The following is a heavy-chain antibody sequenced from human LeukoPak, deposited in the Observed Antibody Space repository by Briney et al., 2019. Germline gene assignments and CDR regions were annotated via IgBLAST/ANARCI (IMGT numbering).Heavy chain of an antibody. V-gene: IGHV3-48*01. CDR1: GFTFSSYS. J-gene: IGHJ4*02. CDR2: ISSSSSTI. D-gene: IGHD1-26*01. Sequence: PGGSLRLPCAASGFTFSSYSMNWVRQAPGKGLEWVSYISSSSSTIYYADSVKGRITISRDNAKNSLYLQMNSLRAEDTAGYFCARGGSYSLAIGQWGQGTLVTVSS. CDR3: ARGGSYSLAIGQ.